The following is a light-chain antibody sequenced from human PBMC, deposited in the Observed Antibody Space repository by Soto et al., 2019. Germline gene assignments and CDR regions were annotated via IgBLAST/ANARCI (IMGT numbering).Light chain of an antibody. V-gene: IGKV1-8*01. J-gene: IGKJ2*01. CDR3: QQYYRYPYT. CDR1: QGISSY. Sequence: AIRMTQSPSSFSASTGDRVTITCRASQGISSYLAWYQRKPGKAPKLLIYAASTLQSGVPSRFSGSGSGTDFTLTISCLRSEDFASDSWQQYYRYPYTFGQGTKLEIK. CDR2: AAS.